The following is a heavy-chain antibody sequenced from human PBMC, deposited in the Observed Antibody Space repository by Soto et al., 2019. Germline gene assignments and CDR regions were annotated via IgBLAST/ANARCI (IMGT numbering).Heavy chain of an antibody. CDR3: ATGELLEWLLSSFDY. J-gene: IGHJ4*02. V-gene: IGHV1-3*01. CDR2: INAGNGNT. CDR1: GGTFSSYT. D-gene: IGHD3-3*01. Sequence: GASVKVSCKASGGTFSSYTSSWVRQAPGQRLEWMGWINAGNGNTKYSQKFQGRVTITRDTSASTAYMELSSLRSEDTAVYYCATGELLEWLLSSFDYWGQGTLVTVSS.